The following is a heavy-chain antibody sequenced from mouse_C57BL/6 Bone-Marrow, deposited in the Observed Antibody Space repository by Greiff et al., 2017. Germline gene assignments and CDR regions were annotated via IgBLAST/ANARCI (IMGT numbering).Heavy chain of an antibody. Sequence: EVKLQESGTVLARPGASVKMSCKTSGYTFTSYWMHWVKQRPGQGLEWIGAIYPGNSDTSYNQKFKGKATLTAVTSASTAYMELSSLTNEYSAVYYWTREGEADYYGSSYEAMDYWGQGTSVTVSS. CDR2: IYPGNSDT. V-gene: IGHV1-5*01. J-gene: IGHJ4*01. CDR1: GYTFTSYW. D-gene: IGHD1-1*01. CDR3: TREGEADYYGSSYEAMDY.